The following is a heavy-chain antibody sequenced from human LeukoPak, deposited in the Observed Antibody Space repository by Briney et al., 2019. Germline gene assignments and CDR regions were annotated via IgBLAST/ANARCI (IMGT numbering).Heavy chain of an antibody. V-gene: IGHV3-7*04. D-gene: IGHD4-11*01. J-gene: IGHJ4*02. CDR2: IKQDGSEK. Sequence: PGGSLRLSCAASGFTFSSYWMSWVRQAPGKGLEWVANIKQDGSEKYYADSVKGRFTISRDNAKNSLYLQMNSLRAEDTAVYYCARGQDDYSNYFDYWGQGTLVTVSS. CDR3: ARGQDDYSNYFDY. CDR1: GFTFSSYW.